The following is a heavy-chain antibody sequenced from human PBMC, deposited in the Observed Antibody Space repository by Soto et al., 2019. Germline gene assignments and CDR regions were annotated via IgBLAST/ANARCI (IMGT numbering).Heavy chain of an antibody. D-gene: IGHD4-4*01. V-gene: IGHV1-69*12. CDR2: IIPIFGTA. J-gene: IGHJ4*02. Sequence: QVQMVQSGAEVKKPGCSVKVSCKASGGTFSSYAISWVRQAPGQGLEWMGGIIPIFGTANYAQKFQGRVTITADESTSTAYMERSSLRSEDTAVYYCARDGGVYDYSPFDYWGQGTLVTVSS. CDR1: GGTFSSYA. CDR3: ARDGGVYDYSPFDY.